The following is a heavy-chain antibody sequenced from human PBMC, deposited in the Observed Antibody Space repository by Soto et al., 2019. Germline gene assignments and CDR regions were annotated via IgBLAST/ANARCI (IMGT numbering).Heavy chain of an antibody. D-gene: IGHD3-16*02. CDR1: GFTFSSYS. CDR2: ISSSSSYI. J-gene: IGHJ4*02. Sequence: EVQLVESGGGLVKPGGSLRLSCAASGFTFSSYSMNWVRQAPGKGLEWVSSISSSSSYIYYAYSVKGRFTISRDNAKNTLYLQMNSLRAEDTAVYYCAFIPNYDFVWGSYRPQASDYWGQGTLVTVSS. CDR3: AFIPNYDFVWGSYRPQASDY. V-gene: IGHV3-21*01.